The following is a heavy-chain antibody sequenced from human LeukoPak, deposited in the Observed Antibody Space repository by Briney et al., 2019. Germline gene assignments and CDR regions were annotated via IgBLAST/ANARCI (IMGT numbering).Heavy chain of an antibody. J-gene: IGHJ3*02. D-gene: IGHD2-2*01. Sequence: LGESLKISCKGSGYSFTSYWIGWVRQMPGKGLEWMGIIYPGDSDTRYSPSFQGQVTISAAKSISTAYLQWSSLKASDTAMYYCARQVPAVNLGAFDIWGQGTMVTVSS. CDR1: GYSFTSYW. CDR2: IYPGDSDT. V-gene: IGHV5-51*01. CDR3: ARQVPAVNLGAFDI.